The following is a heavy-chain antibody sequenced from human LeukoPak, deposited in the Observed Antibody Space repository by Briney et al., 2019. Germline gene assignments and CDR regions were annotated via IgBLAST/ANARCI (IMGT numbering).Heavy chain of an antibody. D-gene: IGHD3-22*01. V-gene: IGHV4-30-2*01. CDR1: GGSISSGGYS. CDR3: ARDCSGYYDY. J-gene: IGHJ4*02. Sequence: SETLSLTCAVSGGSISSGGYSWSWIRQPPGKGLEWIGYNYHSGSTYYNPSLKSRVTISVDRSKNQFSLKLSSVTAADTAVYYCARDCSGYYDYWGQGTLVTVSS. CDR2: NYHSGST.